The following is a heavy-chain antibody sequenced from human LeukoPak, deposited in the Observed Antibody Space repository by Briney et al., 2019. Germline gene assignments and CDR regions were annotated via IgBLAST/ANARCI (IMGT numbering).Heavy chain of an antibody. CDR3: ARAPLLWFGELVY. CDR1: GGSVSSGSYY. J-gene: IGHJ4*02. D-gene: IGHD3-10*01. Sequence: SETLSLTCTVSGGSVSSGSYYWSWIRQPPGKGLEWIGYIYYSGSTNYNPSLKSRVTISVDTSKNQFSLKLSSVTAADTAVYYCARAPLLWFGELVYWGQGTLVTVSS. V-gene: IGHV4-61*01. CDR2: IYYSGST.